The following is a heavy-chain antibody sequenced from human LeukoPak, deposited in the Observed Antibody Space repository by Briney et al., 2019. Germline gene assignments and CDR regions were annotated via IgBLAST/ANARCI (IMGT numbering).Heavy chain of an antibody. V-gene: IGHV4-59*01. CDR1: GGSFSDYY. D-gene: IGHD3-22*01. CDR3: ARGGHTGDYYDSSGYGFDY. CDR2: IYYSGSP. J-gene: IGHJ4*02. Sequence: SETLSLTCAVFGGSFSDYYWSWIRQPPGKGLEWIGYIYYSGSPNYNPSLKSRVTISVDTSKNQFSLKLSSVTAADTAVYYCARGGHTGDYYDSSGYGFDYWGQGTLVTVSS.